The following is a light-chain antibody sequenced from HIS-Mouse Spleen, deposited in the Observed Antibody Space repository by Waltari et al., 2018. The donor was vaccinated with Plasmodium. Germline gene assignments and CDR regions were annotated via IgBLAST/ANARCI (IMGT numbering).Light chain of an antibody. CDR2: QDS. Sequence: SYELTQPPSVSVSPGQTASITCSGDKLGDKYACWYQQKPGQSPVLVIYQDSKRPSGMPDRFAGSNSGNTATLTISGTQAMDEADYYCQAWDSSTAWVFGGGTKLTVL. V-gene: IGLV3-1*01. CDR3: QAWDSSTAWV. CDR1: KLGDKY. J-gene: IGLJ2*01.